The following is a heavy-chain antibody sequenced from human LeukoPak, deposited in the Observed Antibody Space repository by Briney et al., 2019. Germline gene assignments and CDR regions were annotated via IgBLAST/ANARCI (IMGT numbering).Heavy chain of an antibody. D-gene: IGHD6-6*01. CDR3: AREVEYSSSSRWFDP. Sequence: PGGSLRLSCAASGFTFSSYSMNWVRQAPGKGLEWVSYISSSSSTIYYADSVKGRFTISRDNAKNSLYLQMNTLRAEDTAVYYCAREVEYSSSSRWFDPWGQGTLVTVSS. CDR1: GFTFSSYS. J-gene: IGHJ5*02. CDR2: ISSSSSTI. V-gene: IGHV3-48*01.